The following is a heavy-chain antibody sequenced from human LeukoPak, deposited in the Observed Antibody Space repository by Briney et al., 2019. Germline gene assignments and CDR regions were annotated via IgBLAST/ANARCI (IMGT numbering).Heavy chain of an antibody. V-gene: IGHV4-34*01. J-gene: IGHJ4*02. CDR3: ATLELAAAGTVQPYYFDY. Sequence: SETLSLTCAVYGGSFSGYYWSWIRQPPGKGLEWIGEINHSGSTNYNPSLKSRVTISVDTSKNQFSLKLSSVTAADTAVYYCATLELAAAGTVQPYYFDYWGQGTLVTVSS. CDR2: INHSGST. CDR1: GGSFSGYY. D-gene: IGHD6-13*01.